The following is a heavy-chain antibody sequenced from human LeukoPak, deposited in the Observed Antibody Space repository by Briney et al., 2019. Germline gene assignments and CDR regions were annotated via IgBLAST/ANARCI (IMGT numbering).Heavy chain of an antibody. CDR3: ARHGFSSDDINWFDP. CDR1: GGSISGSNTY. J-gene: IGHJ5*02. V-gene: IGHV4-39*01. D-gene: IGHD3-22*01. Sequence: SETLSLTCTVSGGSISGSNTYWGWIRQPPGKGLEWIGSIYYSGRTYYNPSLRSRVSISLDTSKNQFSLRLNSVTAADTAVYHCARHGFSSDDINWFDPWGQGSLVTVSS. CDR2: IYYSGRT.